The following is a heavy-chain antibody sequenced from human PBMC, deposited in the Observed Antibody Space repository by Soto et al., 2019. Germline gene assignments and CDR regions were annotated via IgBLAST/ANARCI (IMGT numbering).Heavy chain of an antibody. CDR3: AKASGRVHYGMHV. V-gene: IGHV3-23*01. D-gene: IGHD3-10*01. J-gene: IGHJ6*02. CDR2: IRGSGGGT. Sequence: LRLSCAASGFPFSMFAMNWVRQAPGKGLEWVSGIRGSGGGTYYADSVKGRFTISRDDSRNMLYLEMNTLRGEDTAVYYCAKASGRVHYGMHVWGQGTTVTVSS. CDR1: GFPFSMFA.